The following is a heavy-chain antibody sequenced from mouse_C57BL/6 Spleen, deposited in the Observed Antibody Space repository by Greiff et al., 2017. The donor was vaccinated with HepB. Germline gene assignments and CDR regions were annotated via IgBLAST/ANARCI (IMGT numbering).Heavy chain of an antibody. J-gene: IGHJ3*01. V-gene: IGHV3-6*01. Sequence: EVQVVESGPGLVKPSQSLSLTCSVTGYSITSGYYWNWIRQFPGNKLEWMGYISYDGSNNYNPSLKNRISITRDTSKNQFFLKLNSVTTEDTATYYCARAGLYYDYDGFAYWGQGTLVTVSA. CDR2: ISYDGSN. CDR1: GYSITSGYY. CDR3: ARAGLYYDYDGFAY. D-gene: IGHD2-4*01.